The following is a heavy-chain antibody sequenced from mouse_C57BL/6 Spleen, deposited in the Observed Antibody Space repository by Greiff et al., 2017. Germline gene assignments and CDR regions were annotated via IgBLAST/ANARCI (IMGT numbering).Heavy chain of an antibody. D-gene: IGHD1-1*01. CDR2: INPNYGTT. V-gene: IGHV1-39*01. J-gene: IGHJ4*01. CDR3: ASPDYGSFYAMDY. Sequence: VQLQQSGPELVKPGASVKISCKASGYSFTDYNMNWVKQSNGKSLEWIGVINPNYGTTSYNQKFKGKATLTVYQSSSTAYMQLNSLTSEDSAVYSVASPDYGSFYAMDYWGQGTAVTVSS. CDR1: GYSFTDYN.